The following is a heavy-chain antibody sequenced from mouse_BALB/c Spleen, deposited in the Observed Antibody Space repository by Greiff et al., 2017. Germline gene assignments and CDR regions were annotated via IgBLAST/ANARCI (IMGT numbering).Heavy chain of an antibody. V-gene: IGHV1-14*01. J-gene: IGHJ4*01. CDR3: AREGIYDGMDY. CDR1: GYTFTSYV. Sequence: EVQLQQSGPELVKPGASVKMSCKASGYTFTSYVMHWVKQKPGQGLEWIGYINPYNDGTKYNEKFKGKATLTSDKSSSTAYMELSSLTSEDSAVYYCAREGIYDGMDYWGQGTSVTVSS. D-gene: IGHD2-3*01. CDR2: INPYNDGT.